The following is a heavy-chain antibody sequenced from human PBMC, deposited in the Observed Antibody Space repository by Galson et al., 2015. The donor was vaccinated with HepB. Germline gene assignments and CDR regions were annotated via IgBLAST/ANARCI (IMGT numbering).Heavy chain of an antibody. J-gene: IGHJ4*02. Sequence: LRLSCAASGFTFTTYLMSWVRQAPGKGLEWVANIKQDGSEKYYVDSVKGRFTISRDYAKNSLYLHMESLRAEDTAVYYCARVGSSWYSYFDYWGQGTPVTVSS. CDR1: GFTFTTYL. D-gene: IGHD6-13*01. V-gene: IGHV3-7*01. CDR3: ARVGSSWYSYFDY. CDR2: IKQDGSEK.